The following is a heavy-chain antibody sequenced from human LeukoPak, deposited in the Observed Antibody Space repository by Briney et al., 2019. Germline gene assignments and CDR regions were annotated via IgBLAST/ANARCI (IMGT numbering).Heavy chain of an antibody. CDR2: IIPIFGTA. D-gene: IGHD4-17*01. CDR1: GGTFSSYA. CDR3: ARGHYGGYDRPFDY. V-gene: IGHV1-69*13. J-gene: IGHJ4*02. Sequence: SVKVSCKASGGTFSSYAISWVRQAPGQGLEWMGGIIPIFGTANYAQKFQGRVTITADESTSTAYMELSSLRSEDTAVYYCARGHYGGYDRPFDYWGQGTLVTVSS.